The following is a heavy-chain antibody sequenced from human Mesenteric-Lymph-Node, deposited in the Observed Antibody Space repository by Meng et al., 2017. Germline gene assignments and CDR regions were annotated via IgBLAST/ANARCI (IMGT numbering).Heavy chain of an antibody. Sequence: QIQLQQSGPGLVKPPQTLSLTCVIFGDSVSRDSAAWIWIRQSPSRGLEWLGRTYYRSKWFTDYAVSVKRRITINPDTSKNQVSLLLKSMTPEDTAMYYCVREGVAGYHYFDYWGQGTLVTVSS. CDR1: GDSVSRDSAA. CDR2: TYYRSKWFT. V-gene: IGHV6-1*01. CDR3: VREGVAGYHYFDY. D-gene: IGHD6-19*01. J-gene: IGHJ4*02.